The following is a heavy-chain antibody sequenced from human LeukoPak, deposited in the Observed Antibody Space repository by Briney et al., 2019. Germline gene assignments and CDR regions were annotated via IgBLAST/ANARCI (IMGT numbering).Heavy chain of an antibody. V-gene: IGHV3-20*04. J-gene: IGHJ4*02. CDR2: IDRNGDST. Sequence: PGGSLRLSCAASGFTFDDYGMSWVRQAPGKGLEWVSGIDRNGDSTGYADSVEGRFTISRDNAKNSLYLQMNSLRAEDTAVYYCARDGGGDLSNWGQGTLVTVSS. D-gene: IGHD2-21*02. CDR3: ARDGGGDLSN. CDR1: GFTFDDYG.